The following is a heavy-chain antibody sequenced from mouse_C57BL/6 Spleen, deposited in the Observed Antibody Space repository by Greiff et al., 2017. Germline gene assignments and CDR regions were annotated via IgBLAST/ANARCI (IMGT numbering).Heavy chain of an antibody. Sequence: VQLQQSGPELVKPGASVKISCKASGYTFTDYYMNWVKQSHGKSLEWIGDINPNNGGTSYNQTFKGKATLTVDKSSSTAYMELRSLTSEDSAVYYCATIYYGNPFAYWGQGTLVTVSA. J-gene: IGHJ3*01. CDR2: INPNNGGT. V-gene: IGHV1-26*01. CDR3: ATIYYGNPFAY. CDR1: GYTFTDYY. D-gene: IGHD2-1*01.